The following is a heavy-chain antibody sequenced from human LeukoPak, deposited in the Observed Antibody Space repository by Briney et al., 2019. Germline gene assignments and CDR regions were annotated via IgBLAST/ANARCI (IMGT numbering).Heavy chain of an antibody. V-gene: IGHV1-18*01. CDR1: GYTFTSYG. CDR2: ISAYNGNT. CDR3: ARMASGSYYRDYFDY. J-gene: IGHJ4*02. Sequence: ASVKVSCKASGYTFTSYGISWVRQAPGQGLEWMGWISAYNGNTNYAQKLQGRVTMTTDTSTSTAYMELRSLRSDDTAVYYCARMASGSYYRDYFDYWGQGTLVTVSS. D-gene: IGHD1-26*01.